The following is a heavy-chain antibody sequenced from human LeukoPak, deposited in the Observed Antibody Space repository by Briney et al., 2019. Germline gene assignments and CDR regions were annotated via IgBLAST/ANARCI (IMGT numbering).Heavy chain of an antibody. D-gene: IGHD6-19*01. CDR3: VKRSTSGWFYFDY. CDR1: GFTFSRYA. CDR2: IGPGNGTT. Sequence: GGSLRLSCAASGFTFSRYAMTWVRQAPGKGLEWVSSIGPGNGTTYYAESVKGRFTISRDNSENTLYLQLNSLRADDTAIYYCVKRSTSGWFYFDYWGQGTLVTVSS. J-gene: IGHJ4*02. V-gene: IGHV3-23*01.